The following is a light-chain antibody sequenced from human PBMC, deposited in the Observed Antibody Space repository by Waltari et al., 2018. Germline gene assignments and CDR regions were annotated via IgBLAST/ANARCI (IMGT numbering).Light chain of an antibody. V-gene: IGKV3-20*01. CDR1: QSVGRS. CDR3: QMYVRLPAT. J-gene: IGKJ1*01. CDR2: DAS. Sequence: EIVLTQSPGTLSLSTGERATLSCRASQSVGRSLGWYQQKHGQAPRLLIYDASNRATGIPDRFSGGGSGTDFSLTISRLEPEDFAVYYCQMYVRLPATFGQGTKVEI.